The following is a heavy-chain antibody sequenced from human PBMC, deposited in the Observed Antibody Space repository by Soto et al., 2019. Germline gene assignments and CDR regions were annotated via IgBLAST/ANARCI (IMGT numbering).Heavy chain of an antibody. CDR3: ARGLPAVGCFDY. V-gene: IGHV4-31*03. D-gene: IGHD6-13*01. J-gene: IGHJ4*02. Sequence: QVQLQESGPGLVKPSQTLSLSCTVSGGSIRSGGYYWSWIRQYPGKGLEWTGYIYYSGSTYYNPFLKTRVTISVDTSKNQFSLKLSSVTAADTAVYFCARGLPAVGCFDYWGQGTLVTVCS. CDR2: IYYSGST. CDR1: GGSIRSGGYY.